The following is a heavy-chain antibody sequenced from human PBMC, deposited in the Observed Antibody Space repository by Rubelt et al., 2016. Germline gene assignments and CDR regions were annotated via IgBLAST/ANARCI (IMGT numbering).Heavy chain of an antibody. Sequence: QVQLVQSGAEVKKPGSSVKVSCKASGGTFSSYAISWVRQAPGQGLEWMGGIIPIFGTANYAQKFQGRGTITADESTSTAYRGLSSLRSEDTAVYYCARGGAAAADDNDAFDIWGQGTMVTVSS. D-gene: IGHD6-13*01. CDR2: IIPIFGTA. CDR1: GGTFSSYA. J-gene: IGHJ3*02. CDR3: ARGGAAAADDNDAFDI. V-gene: IGHV1-69*01.